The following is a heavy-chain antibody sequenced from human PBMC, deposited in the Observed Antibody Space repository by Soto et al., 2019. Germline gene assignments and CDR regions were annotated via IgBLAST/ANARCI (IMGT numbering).Heavy chain of an antibody. CDR3: AKDVGDYSRSPYNYFDP. CDR2: ISGSGRTT. Sequence: GGSLRLSCAASGFTFSTYAMSWVRQAPEKGLEWVSAISGSGRTTYYADSVRGRFTVSRDNSKNTLFLQMNSLRAEDTAIYYCAKDVGDYSRSPYNYFDPWGLGTLVTVSS. CDR1: GFTFSTYA. J-gene: IGHJ5*02. D-gene: IGHD4-4*01. V-gene: IGHV3-23*01.